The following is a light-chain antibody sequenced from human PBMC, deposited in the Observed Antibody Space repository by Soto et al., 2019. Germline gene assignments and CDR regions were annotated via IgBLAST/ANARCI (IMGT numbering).Light chain of an antibody. J-gene: IGKJ2*01. CDR2: KAS. CDR1: QDVSQW. V-gene: IGKV1-5*03. Sequence: DIHMTQSPSALSASVGDRVTITCRASQDVSQWLAWYQQKAGRAPKLLIYKASNLENGVPSRFSGRGSGTEFTLTIRDLQPDDFATYYCQQYDSYSYTFGQGIKLEIK. CDR3: QQYDSYSYT.